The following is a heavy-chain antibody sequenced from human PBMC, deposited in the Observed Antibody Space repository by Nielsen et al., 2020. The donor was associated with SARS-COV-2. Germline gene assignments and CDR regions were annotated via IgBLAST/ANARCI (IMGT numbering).Heavy chain of an antibody. J-gene: IGHJ4*02. CDR2: INTNTEEV. CDR3: ARDSADWLAAYIDT. Sequence: SVKVSCKASGYTFTRHGMNWVRQAPGQGLEWMGWINTNTEEVTYAQGFKGRFVISMDTSLRTAYLQITRLKAEDTAVYYCARDSADWLAAYIDTWGQGTPVTVSS. CDR1: GYTFTRHG. D-gene: IGHD3/OR15-3a*01. V-gene: IGHV7-4-1*02.